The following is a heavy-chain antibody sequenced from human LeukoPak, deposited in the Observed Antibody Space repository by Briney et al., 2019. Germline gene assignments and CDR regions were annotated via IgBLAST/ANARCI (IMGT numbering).Heavy chain of an antibody. V-gene: IGHV3-48*01. CDR1: GFTFSDYS. CDR2: IGIDSGNT. D-gene: IGHD5-24*01. J-gene: IGHJ4*02. CDR3: ARDYKYAIAN. Sequence: GGSLRLSCAASGFTFSDYSMNWVRQAPGKGLEWISYIGIDSGNTNYADSVKGRFTISGDKAKNSLYLQMNSLRVEDTAVYYCARDYKYAIANWGQGTLVTVPS.